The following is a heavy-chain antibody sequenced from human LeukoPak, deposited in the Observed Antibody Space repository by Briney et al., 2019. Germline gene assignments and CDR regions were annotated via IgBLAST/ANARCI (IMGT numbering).Heavy chain of an antibody. CDR2: ISSSGSTI. D-gene: IGHD3-22*01. Sequence: GGLRLSCAASGFTFSDYYMSWIRQAPGKGLEWVSYISSSGSTIYYADSVKGRFTISRDNARNSLYLQMNSLRAEDTAVYYCARARGYYDSSGPLGYWGQGTLVTVSS. CDR1: GFTFSDYY. J-gene: IGHJ4*02. CDR3: ARARGYYDSSGPLGY. V-gene: IGHV3-11*04.